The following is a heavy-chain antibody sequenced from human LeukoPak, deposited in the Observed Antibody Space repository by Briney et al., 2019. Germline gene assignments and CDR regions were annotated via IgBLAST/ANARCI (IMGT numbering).Heavy chain of an antibody. CDR1: GYTFTGYY. J-gene: IGHJ4*02. V-gene: IGHV1-2*02. CDR2: INPNSGGT. D-gene: IGHD2-2*01. CDR3: ARVGGEDIVVVPAANFDY. Sequence: ASVKVSCKASGYTFTGYYMHWVRQAPRQGLEWMGWINPNSGGTNYAQKFQGRVTITRDTSISTAYMELSRLRSDDTAVYYCARVGGEDIVVVPAANFDYWGKGTLVTVSS.